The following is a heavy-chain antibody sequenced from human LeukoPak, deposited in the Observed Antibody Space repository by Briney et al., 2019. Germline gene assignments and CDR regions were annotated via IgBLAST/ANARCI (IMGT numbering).Heavy chain of an antibody. CDR3: ASAYCSGGDCYSFDY. Sequence: ASVKVSCKTSAYTFTDNYIHWVRQAPGQGLEWMGWINPTSAGTNYAQNFRGRVTMTRDTSMSTAFMELSRLSSDDTAVYYCASAYCSGGDCYSFDYWGQGTLVTVSS. J-gene: IGHJ4*02. V-gene: IGHV1-2*02. CDR2: INPTSAGT. D-gene: IGHD2-15*01. CDR1: AYTFTDNY.